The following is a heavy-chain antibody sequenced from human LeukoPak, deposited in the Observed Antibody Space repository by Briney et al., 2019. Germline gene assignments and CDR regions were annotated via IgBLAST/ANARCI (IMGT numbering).Heavy chain of an antibody. CDR3: ARIGSRYSSGRPNYFFDY. CDR1: GGSISSYY. D-gene: IGHD6-19*01. Sequence: ASETLSLTCAVSGGSISSYYWSWIRQPAGKGLEWIGRIYTSGSTNYNPSLKSRVTMSVDTSKNQFSLKLSSVTAADTAVYYCARIGSRYSSGRPNYFFDYWGQGTLVTVSS. CDR2: IYTSGST. V-gene: IGHV4-4*07. J-gene: IGHJ4*02.